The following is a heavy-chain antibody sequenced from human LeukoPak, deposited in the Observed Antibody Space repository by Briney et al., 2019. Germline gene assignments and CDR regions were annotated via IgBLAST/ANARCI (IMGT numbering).Heavy chain of an antibody. D-gene: IGHD6-19*01. J-gene: IGHJ4*02. CDR1: GGSISSGDYY. V-gene: IGHV4-30-4*01. Sequence: SETLSLTCTVSGGSISSGDYYWSWIRQPPGKGLEWIGYIYYSGSTYYNPSLKSRVTISVDTSKNQFSLKLSSVTAADTAVYYCARGGYASGWYLDYWGQGTLVTVSS. CDR3: ARGGYASGWYLDY. CDR2: IYYSGST.